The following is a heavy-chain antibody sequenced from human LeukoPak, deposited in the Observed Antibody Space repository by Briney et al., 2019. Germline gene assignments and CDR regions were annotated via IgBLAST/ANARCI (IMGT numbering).Heavy chain of an antibody. J-gene: IGHJ4*02. V-gene: IGHV4-59*01. Sequence: SETLSLTCSVSGGYISTYYWSWIRQPPGRGLEWIGHVYYSGSTNYNPSLKSRVTMSVDTSKNQFSLQLRSVTPADTAVYYCTRDKGPSADRTAFDFWGQGTLVTVSS. CDR1: GGYISTYY. CDR2: VYYSGST. CDR3: TRDKGPSADRTAFDF. D-gene: IGHD2-2*01.